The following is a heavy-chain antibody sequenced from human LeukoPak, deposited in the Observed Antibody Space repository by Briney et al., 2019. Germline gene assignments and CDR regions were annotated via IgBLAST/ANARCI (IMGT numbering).Heavy chain of an antibody. Sequence: SETLSLTCTVSGGSISSSSYYWGWIRQPPGKGLEWIGSIYYSGSTYYNPSLKSRVTISVDTSKNQFSLRLSSVTAADTAVYYCARPSLGVDPYYYYHYMDVWGKGTTVTVSS. CDR1: GGSISSSSYY. D-gene: IGHD3-3*01. J-gene: IGHJ6*03. V-gene: IGHV4-39*01. CDR3: ARPSLGVDPYYYYHYMDV. CDR2: IYYSGST.